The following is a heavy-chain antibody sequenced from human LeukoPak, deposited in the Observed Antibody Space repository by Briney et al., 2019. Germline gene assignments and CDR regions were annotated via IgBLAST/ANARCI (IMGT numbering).Heavy chain of an antibody. Sequence: PGGSLRLSCAASGFTFSSSCAMHWVRQAPGNGLEWVAVISHDGSSKYYADSVRGRFTISRDNSKNSLYLQMNSLRAEDTAVYYCARATTHDILTGYFDYWGQGTLVTVSS. D-gene: IGHD3-9*01. CDR2: ISHDGSSK. V-gene: IGHV3-30*04. J-gene: IGHJ4*02. CDR1: GFTFSSSCA. CDR3: ARATTHDILTGYFDY.